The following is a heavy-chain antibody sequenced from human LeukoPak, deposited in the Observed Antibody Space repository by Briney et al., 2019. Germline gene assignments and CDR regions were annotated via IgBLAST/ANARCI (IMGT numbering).Heavy chain of an antibody. CDR3: AKDRAVADIPLPFDC. Sequence: GGSLRLSCAASGFTFSSYAMSWVRQAPGKGLDWVSAISGSGGSTYYADSVKGRFTISRDNSKNTLYLQMNSLRAEDTAVYYCAKDRAVADIPLPFDCWGQGTLVTVSS. CDR1: GFTFSSYA. CDR2: ISGSGGST. J-gene: IGHJ4*02. D-gene: IGHD6-19*01. V-gene: IGHV3-23*01.